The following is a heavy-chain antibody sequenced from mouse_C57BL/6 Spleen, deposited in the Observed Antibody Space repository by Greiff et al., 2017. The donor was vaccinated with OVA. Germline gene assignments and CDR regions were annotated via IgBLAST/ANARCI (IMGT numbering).Heavy chain of an antibody. V-gene: IGHV1-54*01. CDR2: INPGSGGT. Sequence: QVQLQQSGAELVRPGTSVKVSCKASGYAFTNYLIDWVKQRPGQGLEWIGVINPGSGGTNYNEKFKGKATLTADKSSSTAYMQLSSLTSEDSAVYFCARGQVTLYAMDDWGQGTSVTVSS. CDR1: GYAFTNYL. D-gene: IGHD2-13*01. CDR3: ARGQVTLYAMDD. J-gene: IGHJ4*01.